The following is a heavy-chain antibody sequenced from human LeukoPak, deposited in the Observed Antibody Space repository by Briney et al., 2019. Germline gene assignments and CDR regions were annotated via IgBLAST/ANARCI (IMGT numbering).Heavy chain of an antibody. D-gene: IGHD5-24*01. CDR1: GGSFSGYY. Sequence: SETLSLTCAVYGGSFSGYYWSWIRQPPGKGLEWIGEINHSGSTNYNPSLKSRVTISVDTSKNQFSLKLSSVTAADTAVYYCARGPLKNRRDGYLHGWGQGTMVTVSS. CDR3: ARGPLKNRRDGYLHG. J-gene: IGHJ3*01. CDR2: INHSGST. V-gene: IGHV4-34*01.